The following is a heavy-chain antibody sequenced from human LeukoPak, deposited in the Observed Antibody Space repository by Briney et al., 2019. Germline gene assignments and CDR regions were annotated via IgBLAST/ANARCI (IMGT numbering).Heavy chain of an antibody. CDR1: GFTFSSYA. CDR2: ISYDGSNK. J-gene: IGHJ5*02. V-gene: IGHV3-30-3*01. D-gene: IGHD2-2*02. Sequence: GGSLRLSCAASGFTFSSYAMHWVRQAPGKGLEWVAVISYDGSNKYYADSVKGRFTISRDNSKNTLYLQMNSLRAEDTAVYYCARDRGPRVCSSTSCHTRGWFDPWGQGTLVTVSS. CDR3: ARDRGPRVCSSTSCHTRGWFDP.